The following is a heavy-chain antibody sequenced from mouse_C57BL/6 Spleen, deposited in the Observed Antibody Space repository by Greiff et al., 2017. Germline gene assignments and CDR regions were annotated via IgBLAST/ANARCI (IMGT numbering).Heavy chain of an antibody. D-gene: IGHD1-1*01. CDR1: GFNIKDYY. CDR2: IDPEDGDT. V-gene: IGHV14-1*01. J-gene: IGHJ3*01. CDR3: TPFYGSSRGFAY. Sequence: VQLQQSGAELVRPGASVKLSCTASGFNIKDYYMHWVKQRPEQGLEWIGRIDPEDGDTEYAPKFQGKATMTADTSSNTAYLQLSSLTSEDTAVYYCTPFYGSSRGFAYWGQGTLVTVSA.